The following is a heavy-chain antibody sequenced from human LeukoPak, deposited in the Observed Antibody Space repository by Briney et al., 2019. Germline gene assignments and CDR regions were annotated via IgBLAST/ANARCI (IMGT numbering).Heavy chain of an antibody. CDR2: MNPNSGNT. V-gene: IGHV1-8*03. D-gene: IGHD3-10*02. CDR3: ARVGSHTKFGVLNNDAFDI. Sequence: VASVKVSCKASGYTFTSYDINWVRQATGQGLEWMGWMNPNSGNTGYAQKFQGRVTITRNTSISTAYMELSSLRSEDTAVYYCARVGSHTKFGVLNNDAFDIWGQGTMVTVSS. J-gene: IGHJ3*02. CDR1: GYTFTSYD.